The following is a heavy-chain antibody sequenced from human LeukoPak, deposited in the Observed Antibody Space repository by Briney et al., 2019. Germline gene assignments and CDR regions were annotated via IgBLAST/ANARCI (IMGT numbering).Heavy chain of an antibody. D-gene: IGHD5-24*01. CDR2: IYYTGST. J-gene: IGHJ4*02. V-gene: IGHV4-59*01. CDR3: ARGLRGLQPKVDYFDF. Sequence: PSETLSLTCTVSGVSISSYYWSWIRQPPGKGLDWIGYIYYTGSTNYNPSLKSRVTISVDTSKNQFSLKLSSVTAADPAVYYCARGLRGLQPKVDYFDFWGQGALVIVSS. CDR1: GVSISSYY.